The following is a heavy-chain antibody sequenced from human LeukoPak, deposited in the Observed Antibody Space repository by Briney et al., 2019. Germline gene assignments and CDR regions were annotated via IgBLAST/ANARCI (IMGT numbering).Heavy chain of an antibody. CDR2: IWYDGSNK. CDR3: AKDLGRDYGDYIAAFDI. D-gene: IGHD4-17*01. CDR1: GFTFSSYG. J-gene: IGHJ3*02. Sequence: PGGSLRLSCAASGFTFSSYGMHWVRQAPGKGLEWVAVIWYDGSNKYYADSVKGRFTISRDNSKNTLYLQMNSLRAEDTAVYYCAKDLGRDYGDYIAAFDIWGQGTMVTVSS. V-gene: IGHV3-33*06.